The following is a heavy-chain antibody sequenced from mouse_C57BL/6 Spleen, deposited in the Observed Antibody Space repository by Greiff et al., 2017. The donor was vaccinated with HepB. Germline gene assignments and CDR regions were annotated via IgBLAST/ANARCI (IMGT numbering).Heavy chain of an antibody. CDR1: GFNIKDYY. V-gene: IGHV14-2*01. J-gene: IGHJ2*01. D-gene: IGHD1-1*01. CDR3: ARPEFHYYGSSYGFDY. CDR2: IDPEDGET. Sequence: VQLQQSGAELVKPGASVKLSCTASGFNIKDYYMHWVKQRTEQGLEWIGRIDPEDGETKYAPKFQGKATITADPSSNTAYLQLSILTSEDTAVYYCARPEFHYYGSSYGFDYWGQGTTLTVSS.